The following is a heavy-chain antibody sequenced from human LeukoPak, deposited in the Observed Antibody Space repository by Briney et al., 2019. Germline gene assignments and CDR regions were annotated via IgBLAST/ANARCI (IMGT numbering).Heavy chain of an antibody. Sequence: ASVKVSCKASGYTFTSYYMHWVRQAPGQGLEWMGWINPNSGGTNYAQKFQGRVTMTRDTSISTAYMELSRLRSDDTAVYYCASVGYYDSSGYFNPLEYFDYWGQGTLVTVSS. J-gene: IGHJ4*02. CDR2: INPNSGGT. D-gene: IGHD3-22*01. CDR1: GYTFTSYY. V-gene: IGHV1-2*02. CDR3: ASVGYYDSSGYFNPLEYFDY.